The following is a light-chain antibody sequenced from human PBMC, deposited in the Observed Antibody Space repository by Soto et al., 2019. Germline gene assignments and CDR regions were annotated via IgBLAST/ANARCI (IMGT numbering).Light chain of an antibody. CDR2: GAS. V-gene: IGKV3-15*01. CDR1: PSVSSH. Sequence: ELVMPQSPATLSVSPGARATLSCRASPSVSSHLAWYPQNPGQAPRLLIYGASTMATGIPARFSVSGSGTEFTLTITSLQSEDCAVYYCQQYNNWPQTFGQGTKVQIK. J-gene: IGKJ1*01. CDR3: QQYNNWPQT.